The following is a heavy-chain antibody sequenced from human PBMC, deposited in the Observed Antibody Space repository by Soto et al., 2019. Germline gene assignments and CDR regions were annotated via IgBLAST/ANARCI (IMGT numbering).Heavy chain of an antibody. V-gene: IGHV3-30*18. CDR1: GFTFSSYG. Sequence: QVQLVESGGGVVQPGRSLRLSCAASGFTFSSYGMHWVRQAPGKGLEWVAVISYDGSNKYYADSVKGRFTISRDNSKNTLYLQMNSLRAEDTAVYYCAKGEPVRSHHPGVDYWGQGTLVTVSS. CDR2: ISYDGSNK. CDR3: AKGEPVRSHHPGVDY. J-gene: IGHJ4*02. D-gene: IGHD1-1*01.